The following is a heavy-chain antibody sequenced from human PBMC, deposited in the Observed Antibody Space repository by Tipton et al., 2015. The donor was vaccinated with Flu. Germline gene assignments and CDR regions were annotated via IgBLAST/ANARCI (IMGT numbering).Heavy chain of an antibody. CDR1: GGSLSSFY. J-gene: IGHJ4*02. CDR2: IYSSGST. CDR3: ASGSGSGTHVMFDY. V-gene: IGHV4-4*07. D-gene: IGHD3-10*01. Sequence: TLSLTCTVSGGSLSSFYWSWIRQPAGKGLEYIGRIYSSGSTNYNPSFKSRVSMSLDASKTQFSLNLNTVTAADTAMYYCASGSGSGTHVMFDYWGQGTLVTVSS.